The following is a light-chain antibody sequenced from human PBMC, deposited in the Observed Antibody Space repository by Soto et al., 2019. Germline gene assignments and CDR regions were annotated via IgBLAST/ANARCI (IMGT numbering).Light chain of an antibody. J-gene: IGLJ2*01. V-gene: IGLV2-14*01. Sequence: QFALTQPASVSGSPGQSNTISCTGTSSDAGNYNYVSWYQQHPGKAPKLMIYDVSNRPSGVSNRFSGSKSGYTASLTISGLQAEDEADYYCSSYTSSSTILFGGGTKLTVL. CDR1: SSDAGNYNY. CDR2: DVS. CDR3: SSYTSSSTIL.